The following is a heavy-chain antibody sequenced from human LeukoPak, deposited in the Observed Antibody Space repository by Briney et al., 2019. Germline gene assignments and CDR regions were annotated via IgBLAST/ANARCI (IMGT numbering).Heavy chain of an antibody. Sequence: ASVKVSCKASGYTFTSYDINWVRQAPGQGLEWMGWINPNSGGTNYAQKFQGRVTMTRDTSISTAYMELSRLRSDDTAVYYCARDLGSLVVPAATPDYWGQGTLVTVSS. CDR3: ARDLGSLVVPAATPDY. CDR1: GYTFTSYD. V-gene: IGHV1-2*02. J-gene: IGHJ4*02. D-gene: IGHD2-2*01. CDR2: INPNSGGT.